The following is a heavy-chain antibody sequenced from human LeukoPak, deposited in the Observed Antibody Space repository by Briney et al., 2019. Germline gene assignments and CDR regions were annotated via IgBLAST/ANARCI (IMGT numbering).Heavy chain of an antibody. J-gene: IGHJ6*02. V-gene: IGHV4-30-4*01. CDR1: GGSISSGDYY. CDR2: IYYSGST. Sequence: PSETLSLTCTVSGGSISSGDYYWSWIRQPPGKGLEWIGYIYYSGSTYYNPSLKSRVTISVDTSKNQFSLKLSSVTAADTAVYYCARELYYYDSSGYRYYYYGMDVWGQGTTVTVSS. CDR3: ARELYYYDSSGYRYYYYGMDV. D-gene: IGHD3-22*01.